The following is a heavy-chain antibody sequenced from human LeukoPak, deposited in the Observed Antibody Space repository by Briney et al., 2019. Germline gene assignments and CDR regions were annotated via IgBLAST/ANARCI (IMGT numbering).Heavy chain of an antibody. CDR2: MHYSGDS. J-gene: IGHJ4*02. D-gene: IGHD1-1*01. CDR3: ARDLELERNRWNYFES. Sequence: SETLSLTCTVSGNSISSFFWSWVRQPPGKGLEWIGSMHYSGDSKYNPSLRSRVSLSIDTSKQQFSLRLSSVTAADTAVYYCARDLELERNRWNYFESWGQGALVTVSS. V-gene: IGHV4-59*01. CDR1: GNSISSFF.